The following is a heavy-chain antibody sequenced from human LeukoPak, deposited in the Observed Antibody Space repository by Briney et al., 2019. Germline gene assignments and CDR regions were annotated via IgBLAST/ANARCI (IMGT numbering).Heavy chain of an antibody. CDR2: IYQSGNT. V-gene: IGHV4-38-2*02. D-gene: IGHD4-11*01. CDR3: ARGYDYRGYFFHYYMDF. J-gene: IGHJ6*03. Sequence: SETLSLTCTVSGYSISSGYYWGWIRQPPGKGLEWIGSIYQSGNTYYNPSLKSRVIISMDTSKNQFSLKLSSVTAADTAVYYCARGYDYRGYFFHYYMDFWGKGTTVTVSS. CDR1: GYSISSGYY.